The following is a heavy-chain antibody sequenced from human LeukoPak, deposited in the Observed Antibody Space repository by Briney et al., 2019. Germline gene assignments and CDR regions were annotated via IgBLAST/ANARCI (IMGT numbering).Heavy chain of an antibody. CDR2: TYYRSKWYS. Sequence: SQTLSLTCAISGDSVSSNSAAWNWIRQSPSRGLEWLGRTYYRSKWYSDYGTSVRGRITINADTSKNQFSLQLNSVTPEDTAVYYCARYTSSGWYIGYWGQGTLVTVSS. CDR3: ARYTSSGWYIGY. CDR1: GDSVSSNSAA. D-gene: IGHD6-19*01. V-gene: IGHV6-1*01. J-gene: IGHJ4*02.